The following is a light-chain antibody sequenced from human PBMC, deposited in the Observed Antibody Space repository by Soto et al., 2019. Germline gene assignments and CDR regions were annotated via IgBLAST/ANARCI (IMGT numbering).Light chain of an antibody. CDR3: SSYTTSSILI. CDR1: SSDVAAYNF. CDR2: EVN. J-gene: IGLJ2*01. V-gene: IGLV2-14*01. Sequence: QSVLTQPASVSGSPGQSISISCTGTSSDVAAYNFVSWYQQHPGKAPKLIISEVNHRPSGISYRFSGSKSGNTASLTISGLQAEDEADYFCSSYTTSSILIFGGGTKVTVL.